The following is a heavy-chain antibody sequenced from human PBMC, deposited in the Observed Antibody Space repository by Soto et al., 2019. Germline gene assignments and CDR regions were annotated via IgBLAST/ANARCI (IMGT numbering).Heavy chain of an antibody. J-gene: IGHJ5*02. CDR1: GFTFSAYA. Sequence: GESLKLSCAPSGFTFSAYARTWVGQAPGKGLEWVSAISGSGGSTYYADSVKGRFTISRDNSKNTLYLQMNSLRAEDTAVYYCAKEGRGGRNWFDPWGQGTLVTVSS. CDR3: AKEGRGGRNWFDP. D-gene: IGHD3-10*01. CDR2: ISGSGGST. V-gene: IGHV3-23*01.